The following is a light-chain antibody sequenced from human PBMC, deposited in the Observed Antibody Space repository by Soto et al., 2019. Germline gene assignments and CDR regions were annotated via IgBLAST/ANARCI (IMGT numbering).Light chain of an antibody. CDR2: DAS. J-gene: IGKJ4*01. V-gene: IGKV3D-15*01. Sequence: EIVLTQSPATLSLSPGERATLSCRASQSVSSSLAWYQQKPGQAPRLLIYDASNRATGIPVRFSGSGSGTEFTLTISSLQSEDFAVYYCQQYNNWPPLTFGGGTKVEIK. CDR1: QSVSSS. CDR3: QQYNNWPPLT.